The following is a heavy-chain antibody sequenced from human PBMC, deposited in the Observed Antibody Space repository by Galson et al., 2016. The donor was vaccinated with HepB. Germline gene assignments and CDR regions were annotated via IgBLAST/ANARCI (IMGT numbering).Heavy chain of an antibody. J-gene: IGHJ6*03. CDR3: ARHRPNSFGSPSYFYYMDV. D-gene: IGHD5-18*01. V-gene: IGHV5-51*01. CDR1: GSSFTSNW. Sequence: QSGAEVKKPGESPKISCKGSGSSFTSNWIGCVRQMLGKGLEWMGIINVGDSDTRYSPSFEGQVTISADKTISTVYLQWSSLKATDTAMYFCARHRPNSFGSPSYFYYMDVWGKGTTVTVSS. CDR2: INVGDSDT.